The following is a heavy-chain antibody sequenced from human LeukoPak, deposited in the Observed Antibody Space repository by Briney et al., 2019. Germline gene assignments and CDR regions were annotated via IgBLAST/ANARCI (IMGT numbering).Heavy chain of an antibody. J-gene: IGHJ4*02. CDR1: GGSISSYY. V-gene: IGHV4-59*01. CDR2: IYYSGST. Sequence: SETLSLTCTVSGGSISSYYWSWIRQPPGKGREWSGYIYYSGSTNYNPSLKSRVTISVDTSNNQFSRKLSSVTAADTAVYYCAAQRAGPGGDYWGQGTLVTVSS. D-gene: IGHD3-10*01. CDR3: AAQRAGPGGDY.